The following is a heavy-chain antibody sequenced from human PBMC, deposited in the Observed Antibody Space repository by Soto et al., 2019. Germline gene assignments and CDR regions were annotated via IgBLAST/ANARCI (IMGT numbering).Heavy chain of an antibody. CDR3: ARIGYSSGWDNGIYYYGMDV. V-gene: IGHV4-34*01. CDR1: GGPFSDYY. D-gene: IGHD6-19*01. Sequence: QVQLQQWGAGLLKPSETLSLTCAVYGGPFSDYYWSWIRQPPGKGLEWIGEINHSGSTSNIPSLQSRVTISVDTSKNQFSLKLSSVTAADTAVYYCARIGYSSGWDNGIYYYGMDVWGQGTTVTVS. J-gene: IGHJ6*02. CDR2: INHSGST.